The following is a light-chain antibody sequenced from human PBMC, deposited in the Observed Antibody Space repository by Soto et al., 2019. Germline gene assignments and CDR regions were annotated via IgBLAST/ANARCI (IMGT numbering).Light chain of an antibody. CDR2: GAF. CDR3: QQYGGSRWT. CDR1: QSVSSTY. V-gene: IGKV3-20*01. Sequence: EIVLTQSPGTLSLSPGERATLSCRASQSVSSTYLAWYQQKPGQAPRLLIYGAFNRATGIPDTLSGSGSGTDFTLTISRLEPEDFAVYYCQQYGGSRWTFGQGTRVDI. J-gene: IGKJ1*01.